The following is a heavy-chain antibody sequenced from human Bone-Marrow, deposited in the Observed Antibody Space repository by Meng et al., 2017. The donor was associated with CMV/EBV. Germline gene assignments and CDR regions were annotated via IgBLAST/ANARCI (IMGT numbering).Heavy chain of an antibody. CDR2: IYYSGST. CDR1: GGSVSSGSYY. J-gene: IGHJ5*02. Sequence: SETLSLTCTVSGGSVSSGSYYWSWIRQPPGKGLEWIGYIYYSGSTNYNPSLKSRVTISVDTSKNQFSLKLSPVTAADTAVYYCARAGDYVWGSGSGLDRWGQGTLVTVSS. D-gene: IGHD3-16*01. CDR3: ARAGDYVWGSGSGLDR. V-gene: IGHV4-61*01.